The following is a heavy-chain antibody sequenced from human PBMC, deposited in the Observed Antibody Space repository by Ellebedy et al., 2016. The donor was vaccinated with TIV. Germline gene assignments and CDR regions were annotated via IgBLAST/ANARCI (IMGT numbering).Heavy chain of an antibody. CDR1: GYTFNSYC. Sequence: ASVKVSXXASGYTFNSYCITWVRQAPGQGLEWMGWISVYNGNTNYAQKFQGRVTMTTDTSTSTAYMELTSLRYDDTAVYYCARVRSGTYYPGGSYWGQGTLVTVSS. CDR3: ARVRSGTYYPGGSY. J-gene: IGHJ4*02. V-gene: IGHV1-18*01. D-gene: IGHD1-26*01. CDR2: ISVYNGNT.